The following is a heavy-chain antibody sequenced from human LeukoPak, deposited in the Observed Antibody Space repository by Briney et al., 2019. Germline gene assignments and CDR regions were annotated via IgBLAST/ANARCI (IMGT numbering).Heavy chain of an antibody. V-gene: IGHV3-11*01. CDR1: GFTFSGYY. D-gene: IGHD1-26*01. CDR2: INPSGSTI. CDR3: SGSSRVGY. J-gene: IGHJ4*02. Sequence: GGSLRLSCEGSGFTFSGYYMSWIRQAPGKGLEWVSYINPSGSTIYYADSVKGRFTISRDNAKKSLDLQMYSLRAEDTAVYYCSGSSRVGYWGQGTLVTVSS.